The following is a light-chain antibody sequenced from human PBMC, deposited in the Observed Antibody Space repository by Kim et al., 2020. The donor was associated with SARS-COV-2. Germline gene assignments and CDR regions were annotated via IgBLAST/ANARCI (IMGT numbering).Light chain of an antibody. J-gene: IGKJ4*01. CDR1: QDIRSY. Sequence: DIQMTQSPSSLSASVGDRVTITCRASQDIRSYLAWYQQKPGKAPKFLIYAASSLQSGVPSKFSGSGSGTDFTLSITGLQREDFATYYCLQYIEDPLSLGEGTQVDIQ. CDR2: AAS. V-gene: IGKV1-16*02. CDR3: LQYIEDPLS.